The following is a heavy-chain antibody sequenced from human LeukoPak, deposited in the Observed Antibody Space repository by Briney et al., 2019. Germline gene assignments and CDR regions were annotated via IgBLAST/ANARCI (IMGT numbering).Heavy chain of an antibody. V-gene: IGHV3-48*03. CDR2: ISSSGSTI. D-gene: IGHD4-11*01. J-gene: IGHJ6*02. CDR3: ARDYSMYGMDV. Sequence: PGGSLRLSCAASGFTFSSYEMNWVREAPGKGLEWVSYISSSGSTIYYADSVKGRFTISRDNAKNSLYLQMNSLRAEDTAVYYCARDYSMYGMDVWGQGTTVTVSS. CDR1: GFTFSSYE.